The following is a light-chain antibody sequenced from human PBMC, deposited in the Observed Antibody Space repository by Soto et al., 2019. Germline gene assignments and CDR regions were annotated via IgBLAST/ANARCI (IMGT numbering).Light chain of an antibody. V-gene: IGKV3-20*01. CDR3: QQYGSSPRT. CDR1: QSISGN. CDR2: GAS. Sequence: EIVMTQSPATLPVSPGEGGTLSCRASQSISGNLAWYQQKPGQAPRLLIDGASSRATGIPDRFSGSGSGTDFTLTISRLEPEDFAVYYCQQYGSSPRTFGRGTKVDIK. J-gene: IGKJ1*01.